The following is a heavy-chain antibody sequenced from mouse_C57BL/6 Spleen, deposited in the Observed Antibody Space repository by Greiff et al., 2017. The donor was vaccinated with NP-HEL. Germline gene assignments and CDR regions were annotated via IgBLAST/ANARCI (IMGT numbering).Heavy chain of an antibody. D-gene: IGHD2-3*01. V-gene: IGHV1-81*01. J-gene: IGHJ1*03. CDR1: GYTFTSYG. CDR2: IYPRSGNT. CDR3: ARDDGYYAFYWYFDV. Sequence: VQVVESGAELARPGASVKLSCKASGYTFTSYGISWVKQRTGQGLEWIGEIYPRSGNTYYNEKFKGKATLTADKSSSTAYMELRSLTSEDSAVYFCARDDGYYAFYWYFDVWGTGTTVTVSS.